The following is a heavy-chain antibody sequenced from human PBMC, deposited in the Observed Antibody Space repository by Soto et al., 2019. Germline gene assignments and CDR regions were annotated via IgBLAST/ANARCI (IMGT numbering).Heavy chain of an antibody. V-gene: IGHV4-31*03. CDR1: GGSISSGGYY. CDR2: IYYSGST. CDR3: ARENDYDFWRGYVGPLYDY. J-gene: IGHJ4*02. Sequence: SETLSLTCTVSGGSISSGGYYWSWIRQHPGKGLEWIGYIYYSGSTYYNPSLKSRVTISVDTSKNQFSLKLSSVTAADTAVYYCARENDYDFWRGYVGPLYDYWGKGTLVTVS. D-gene: IGHD3-3*01.